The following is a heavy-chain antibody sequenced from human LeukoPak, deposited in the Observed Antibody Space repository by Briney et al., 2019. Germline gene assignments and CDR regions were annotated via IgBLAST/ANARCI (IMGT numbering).Heavy chain of an antibody. Sequence: GGSLRLSCAASGLTFSRYWMTWVRQAPGKGLEWVANIKQDGSEKYYVGSVMGRFTISRDNAKNSLFLQMNSLRAEDTAVYYCARPHSISGDDAFDIWGHGTMVSVSS. J-gene: IGHJ3*02. CDR3: ARPHSISGDDAFDI. D-gene: IGHD3-3*01. CDR1: GLTFSRYW. V-gene: IGHV3-7*01. CDR2: IKQDGSEK.